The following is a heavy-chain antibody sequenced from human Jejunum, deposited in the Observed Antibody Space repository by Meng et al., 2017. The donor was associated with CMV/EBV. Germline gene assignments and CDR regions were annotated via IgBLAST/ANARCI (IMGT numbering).Heavy chain of an antibody. CDR1: VLTVSSYW. D-gene: IGHD3-10*01. J-gene: IGHJ4*02. Sequence: CAASVLTVSSYWVHWVRQAAGKRLVWVEHIHSDGSSTNFAISVKGCFTISRDNVKNTLYLQTNSLRAEDTAVYYCVRGGSAYYDYWGQGSLVTVSS. CDR2: IHSDGSST. V-gene: IGHV3-74*01. CDR3: VRGGSAYYDY.